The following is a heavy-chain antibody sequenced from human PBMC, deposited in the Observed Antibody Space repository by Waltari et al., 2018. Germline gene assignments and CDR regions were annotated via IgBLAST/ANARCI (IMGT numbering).Heavy chain of an antibody. CDR3: AKGNEAAAGTEDYMDV. Sequence: EVQLVESGGGLVQPGRSLRLSCAASGFTFDDYAMHWVRQAPGKGLEWVSGISWNIGSIGYADSVKVRFTISRDNAKNSLYLQMNSLRAEDMALYYWAKGNEAAAGTEDYMDVWGKGTTVTFSS. CDR2: ISWNIGSI. D-gene: IGHD6-13*01. V-gene: IGHV3-9*03. J-gene: IGHJ6*03. CDR1: GFTFDDYA.